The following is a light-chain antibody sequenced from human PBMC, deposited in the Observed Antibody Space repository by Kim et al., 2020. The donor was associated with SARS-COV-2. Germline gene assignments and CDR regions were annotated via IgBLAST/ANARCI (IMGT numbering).Light chain of an antibody. CDR3: SSFSTVVTVV. CDR2: DVT. J-gene: IGLJ2*01. V-gene: IGLV2-14*03. CDR1: NTDIGAYNF. Sequence: GHAITISCTGGNTDIGAYNFVSWYQHSPGRSPKMIIYDVTKRPSGVSTRFSGSKSDTTASLTISGLQPEDEGDYYCSSFSTVVTVVFGGGTKVTVL.